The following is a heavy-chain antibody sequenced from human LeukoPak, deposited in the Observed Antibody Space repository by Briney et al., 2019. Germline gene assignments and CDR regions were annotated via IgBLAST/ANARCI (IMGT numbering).Heavy chain of an antibody. D-gene: IGHD3-22*01. CDR1: GFTFGDYA. CDR2: IRSKAYGGTT. CDR3: TRAAYYYDSSGYYPTHFDY. J-gene: IGHJ4*02. V-gene: IGHV3-49*04. Sequence: GGSLRLSCTASGFTFGDYAMSWVRQAPGKGLEWVGFIRSKAYGGTTEYAASVKGRFTISRDDSKSIAYLQMNSLKTEDTAAYYCTRAAYYYDSSGYYPTHFDYWGQGTLVTVSS.